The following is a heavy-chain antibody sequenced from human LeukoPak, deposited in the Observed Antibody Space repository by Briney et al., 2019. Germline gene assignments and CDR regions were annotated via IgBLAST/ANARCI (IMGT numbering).Heavy chain of an antibody. J-gene: IGHJ5*02. CDR3: AKDMGIQLWVPWFAP. Sequence: PGGSLRLSCAASGFTFSSYAMSWVRQAPGKGREWVSAISGSGGSTYYADSVKGRFTISRDNSKNTLYLQMNSLRAEDTAVYYCAKDMGIQLWVPWFAPWGQGTLVTASS. CDR2: ISGSGGST. V-gene: IGHV3-23*01. D-gene: IGHD5-18*01. CDR1: GFTFSSYA.